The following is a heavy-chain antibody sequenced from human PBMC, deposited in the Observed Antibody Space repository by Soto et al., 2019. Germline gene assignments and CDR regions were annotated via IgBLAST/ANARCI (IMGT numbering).Heavy chain of an antibody. Sequence: QVQLVESGGGVVQPGRSLRLSCAASGFTFSSYGMHWVRQAPGKGREWVAVTSYDGSTKYYADSVKGRFTISKDNSKNTVYLQMDSLRAEDTAVYYCAKPFQHIGYHYDIWYFDLWGRGTLVTVSS. V-gene: IGHV3-30*18. J-gene: IGHJ2*01. CDR2: TSYDGSTK. CDR1: GFTFSSYG. D-gene: IGHD3-22*01. CDR3: AKPFQHIGYHYDIWYFDL.